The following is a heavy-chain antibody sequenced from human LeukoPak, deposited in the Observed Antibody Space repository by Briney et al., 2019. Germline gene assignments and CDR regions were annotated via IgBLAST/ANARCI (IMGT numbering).Heavy chain of an antibody. J-gene: IGHJ5*02. Sequence: SVKVSSKASGGTFSSYAISWVRQAPGQGLEWMGGIIPIFGTANYAQKFQGRVTITADESTSTAYMELSSLRSEDTAVYYCARGASDPVWFDPWGQGTLVTVSS. CDR1: GGTFSSYA. V-gene: IGHV1-69*13. CDR2: IIPIFGTA. CDR3: ARGASDPVWFDP.